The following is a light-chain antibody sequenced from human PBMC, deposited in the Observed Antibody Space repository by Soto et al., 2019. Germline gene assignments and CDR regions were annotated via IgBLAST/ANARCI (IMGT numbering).Light chain of an antibody. CDR1: QSVSSY. V-gene: IGKV3-11*01. J-gene: IGKJ1*01. CDR2: DAS. Sequence: DIVLTQSPATLSLSPGERATLSCRARQSVSSYLAWYQQKPGQAPRLLIYDASNRATGIPARFSGSGSGTDFTLTISSLEPEDFAVYYCQQRSNWWTFGQGTKVELK. CDR3: QQRSNWWT.